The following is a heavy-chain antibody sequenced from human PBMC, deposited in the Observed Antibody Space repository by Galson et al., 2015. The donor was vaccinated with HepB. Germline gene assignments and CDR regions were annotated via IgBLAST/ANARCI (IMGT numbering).Heavy chain of an antibody. J-gene: IGHJ6*02. CDR2: ISYDGSNK. V-gene: IGHV3-30*04. CDR1: GFTFSSYA. Sequence: SLRLSCAASGFTFSSYAMHWVRQAPGKGLEWVAVISYDGSNKYYADSVKGRFTISRDNSKNTLYLQMNSLRAEDTAVYYCARDQISIVVVPAASYYYYYGMDVWGQGTTVTDSS. CDR3: ARDQISIVVVPAASYYYYYGMDV. D-gene: IGHD2-2*01.